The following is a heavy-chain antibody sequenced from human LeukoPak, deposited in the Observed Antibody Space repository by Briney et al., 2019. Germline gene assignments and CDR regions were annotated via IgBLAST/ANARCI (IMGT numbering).Heavy chain of an antibody. D-gene: IGHD2-8*01. V-gene: IGHV4-34*01. Sequence: SETLSLTSAVYGGSFSGYYWSWIRQPPGKGLEWIGEINHSGGTNYNPSLKSRVTISVDTSKNQFSLKLSSVTAADTAVYYCASRYCTNGVCSSYFDYWGQGTLVTVSS. J-gene: IGHJ4*02. CDR3: ASRYCTNGVCSSYFDY. CDR1: GGSFSGYY. CDR2: INHSGGT.